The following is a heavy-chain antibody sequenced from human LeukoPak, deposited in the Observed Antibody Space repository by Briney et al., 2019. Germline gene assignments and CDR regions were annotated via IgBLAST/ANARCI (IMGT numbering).Heavy chain of an antibody. D-gene: IGHD2/OR15-2a*01. J-gene: IGHJ4*02. CDR3: VRDRGALQYFDY. CDR1: GFTFRNHG. Sequence: RGAPRLSCAASGFTFRNHGMHWIRQAPGKRLEWVAIIWYDGSNKYYAASVHGRFTISRDNSKNTLYLQMNSLRDDDTAVYYCVRDRGALQYFDYWGQGTLVTVSS. V-gene: IGHV3-33*01. CDR2: IWYDGSNK.